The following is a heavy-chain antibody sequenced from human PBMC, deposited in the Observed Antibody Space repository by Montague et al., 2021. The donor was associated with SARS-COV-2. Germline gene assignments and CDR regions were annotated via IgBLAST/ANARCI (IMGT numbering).Heavy chain of an antibody. J-gene: IGHJ5*02. CDR3: AGAEAATGTPDDP. V-gene: IGHV4-4*07. D-gene: IGHD6-25*01. CDR2: IYGSGSA. CDR1: GGSISSYY. Sequence: SETLSLTCSVSGGSISSYYWSWIRQPAGKGLEWIGRIYGSGSANYNSSPKSRVTLSVDSSKNQFSLRLTSMTAADAAVYYCAGAEAATGTPDDPWGQGILVTVSS.